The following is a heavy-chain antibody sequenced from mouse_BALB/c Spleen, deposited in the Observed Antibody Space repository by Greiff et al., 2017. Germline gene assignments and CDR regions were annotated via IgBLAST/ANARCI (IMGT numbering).Heavy chain of an antibody. CDR1: GYAFSSYW. CDR2: IYPGDGDT. J-gene: IGHJ2*01. Sequence: VQGVESGAELVRPGSSVKISCKASGYAFSSYWMNWVKQRPGQGLEWIGQIYPGDGDTNYNGKFKGKATLTADKSSSTAYMQLSSLTSEDSAVYFCAREVLHYLDYWGQGTTLTVSS. CDR3: AREVLHYLDY. V-gene: IGHV1-80*01.